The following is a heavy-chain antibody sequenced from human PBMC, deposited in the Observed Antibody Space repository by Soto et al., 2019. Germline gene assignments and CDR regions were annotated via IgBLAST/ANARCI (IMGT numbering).Heavy chain of an antibody. Sequence: GGSLRLSCAASGFTFSSYSMNWVRQAPGKGLEWVSSISSSCSYIYYADSVKGRFTISRDNAKNSLYLQMNSLRAEDTAVYYCARDEYCSGGCTDAFDIWGQGTMVTVSS. CDR3: ARDEYCSGGCTDAFDI. D-gene: IGHD2-15*01. CDR1: GFTFSSYS. J-gene: IGHJ3*02. CDR2: ISSSCSYI. V-gene: IGHV3-21*01.